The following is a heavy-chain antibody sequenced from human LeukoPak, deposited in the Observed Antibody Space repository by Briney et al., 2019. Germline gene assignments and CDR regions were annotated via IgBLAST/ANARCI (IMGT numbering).Heavy chain of an antibody. CDR3: AKDPLELTYYDFWSGYP. Sequence: GSLRLSCAASGFTFSTYNMAWVRQAPGKGLEWVSAISGSGGSTYYADSVKGRFTISRDNSKNTLYLQMNSLRAEDTAVYYCAKDPLELTYYDFWSGYPWGQGTLVTVSS. CDR2: ISGSGGST. J-gene: IGHJ5*02. CDR1: GFTFSTYN. V-gene: IGHV3-23*01. D-gene: IGHD3-3*01.